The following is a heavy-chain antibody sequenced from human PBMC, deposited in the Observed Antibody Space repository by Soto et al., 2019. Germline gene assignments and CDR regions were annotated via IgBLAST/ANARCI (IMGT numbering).Heavy chain of an antibody. D-gene: IGHD6-13*01. Sequence: QVTVKESGPVLVKPTETLTLTCTVSGFSLSNAGLGVSWIRQPPGKALEWLAHIFSNDEKSYSTSLTSRLTISKDTSKSQVVLTMTNMDPVDTATYYCASTYSTSWYWFDPWGQGTLVTFSS. CDR1: GFSLSNAGLG. CDR3: ASTYSTSWYWFDP. CDR2: IFSNDEK. V-gene: IGHV2-26*04. J-gene: IGHJ5*02.